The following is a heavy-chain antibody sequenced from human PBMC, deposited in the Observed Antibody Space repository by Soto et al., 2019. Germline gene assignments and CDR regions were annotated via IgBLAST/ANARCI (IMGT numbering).Heavy chain of an antibody. CDR3: ARVKDTLYRHYYFDY. CDR2: IYYSVST. CDR1: GGCISSSSYY. Sequence: PSETLSLTCTVAGGCISSSSYYWGWIRQPPGKGLEWIGSIYYSVSTYYNPSLKSRVTISVDTSKNLFSLRLRSLTAAETAVYFCARVKDTLYRHYYFDYWGQGTPVTVSS. V-gene: IGHV4-39*01. D-gene: IGHD2-15*01. J-gene: IGHJ4*02.